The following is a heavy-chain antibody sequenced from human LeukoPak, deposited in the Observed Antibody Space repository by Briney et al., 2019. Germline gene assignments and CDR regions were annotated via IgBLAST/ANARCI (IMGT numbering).Heavy chain of an antibody. D-gene: IGHD3-22*01. J-gene: IGHJ3*02. CDR1: GFTFSSYG. CDR3: AKDRFNYFDSSGYRRDAFDI. V-gene: IGHV3-23*01. CDR2: ISGSGGST. Sequence: GSLRLSCAASGFTFSSYGMHWVRQAPGKGLEWVSAISGSGGSTYYADSVKGRFTISRDNSKNTLYLQMNSLRAEDTAVYYCAKDRFNYFDSSGYRRDAFDIWGQGTIVTVSS.